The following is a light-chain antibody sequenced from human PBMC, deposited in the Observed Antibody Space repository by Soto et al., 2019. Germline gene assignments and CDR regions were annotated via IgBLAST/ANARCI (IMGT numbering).Light chain of an antibody. J-gene: IGLJ2*01. CDR3: AAWDGSLRGVV. CDR1: APTIGSNY. Sequence: QSVLTQAPSASGAPGQRVTISCSGSAPTIGSNYVYGNQQFPGMAPKLLIYWNSQRPSGVPDRFSGSKSGTSASLVISGLRSDDEADYYCAAWDGSLRGVVFGGGTKLTVL. V-gene: IGLV1-47*01. CDR2: WNS.